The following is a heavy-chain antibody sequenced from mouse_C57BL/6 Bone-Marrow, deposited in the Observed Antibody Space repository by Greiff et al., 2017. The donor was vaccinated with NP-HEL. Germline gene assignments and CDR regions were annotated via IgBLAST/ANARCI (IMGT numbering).Heavy chain of an antibody. CDR2: IYTRSGNT. CDR1: GYTFTSYG. Sequence: QVQLQQSGAELARPGASVKLSCTASGYTFTSYGISWVKQRTGQGLEWIGEIYTRSGNTYYNEKFKGKATLTADKSSSTAYMELRSLTSEDSAVYFGARQGYYGNPFDYWGQGTTLTVSS. CDR3: ARQGYYGNPFDY. D-gene: IGHD2-1*01. J-gene: IGHJ2*01. V-gene: IGHV1-81*01.